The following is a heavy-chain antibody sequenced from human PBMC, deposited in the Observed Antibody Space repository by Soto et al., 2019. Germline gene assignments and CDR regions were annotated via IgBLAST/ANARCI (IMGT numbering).Heavy chain of an antibody. CDR2: INHSGST. Sequence: SETLSLTCAVYGGSFSGYDWSWIRQPPGKGLEWIGEINHSGSTNYNPSLKSRVTISVDTSKNQFSLKLSSVTAADTAVYYCARDRIAARLSYMDVWGKGTTVTVSS. V-gene: IGHV4-34*01. J-gene: IGHJ6*03. D-gene: IGHD6-6*01. CDR1: GGSFSGYD. CDR3: ARDRIAARLSYMDV.